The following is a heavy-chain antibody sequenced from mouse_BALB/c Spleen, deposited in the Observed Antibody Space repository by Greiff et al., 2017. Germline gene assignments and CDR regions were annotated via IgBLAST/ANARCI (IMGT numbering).Heavy chain of an antibody. CDR3: ARRASGMYGPYYCEC. D-gene: IGHD1-1*01. CDR1: GFTFSDYG. Sequence: EVMLVESGGGLVQPGGSRKLSCAASGFTFSDYGMAWVRQAPGKGPEWVALISNLAYSIYYADTVTGRFTSSRENAKNTLYLEMSSLRSEDTAMYYCARRASGMYGPYYCECWGQGTTLTVSS. V-gene: IGHV5-15*02. CDR2: ISNLAYSI. J-gene: IGHJ2*01.